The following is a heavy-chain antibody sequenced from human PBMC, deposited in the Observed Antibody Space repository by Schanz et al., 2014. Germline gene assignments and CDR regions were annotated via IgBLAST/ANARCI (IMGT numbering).Heavy chain of an antibody. CDR2: INPNTGNT. J-gene: IGHJ2*01. V-gene: IGHV1-18*01. CDR1: GYTFTSYG. Sequence: QVQLVQSGAEVKKPGASVKVSCKASGYTFTSYGINWVRQAPGQGLEWMGWINPNTGNTNYAQKLQGRVTMTADTSTSTAYMDLRSLRSDDTAVYYCARLSVAGRPHVNYWYFDLWGRGTLVTVSS. CDR3: ARLSVAGRPHVNYWYFDL. D-gene: IGHD6-19*01.